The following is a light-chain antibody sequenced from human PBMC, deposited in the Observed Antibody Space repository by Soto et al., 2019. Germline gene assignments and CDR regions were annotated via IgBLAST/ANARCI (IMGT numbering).Light chain of an antibody. J-gene: IGLJ7*01. Sequence: QSALTQPASGSGSPGQSITISCTGTSSDVGSHNLVSWYQQHPGQAPKLMIYEVSKRPLGVSARFSASKSGNTASLTISGLQAEDDADYYCCSYGGSRAVFGGGTQLTVL. CDR3: CSYGGSRAV. CDR2: EVS. V-gene: IGLV2-23*02. CDR1: SSDVGSHNL.